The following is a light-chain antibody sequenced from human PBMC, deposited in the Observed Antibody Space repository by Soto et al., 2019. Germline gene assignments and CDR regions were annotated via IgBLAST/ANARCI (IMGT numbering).Light chain of an antibody. CDR3: KQYYSVQFT. Sequence: DIVMTESPDSLAVPLGERATINCKSSQIVLSSSYNKNYLAWFQQKPGQPPKLLIYWASTRGSAVPDRFSGSGSGKDLTLTTSTLQAEDVAVYYRKQYYSVQFTFGSWPKVHSX. J-gene: IGKJ3*01. V-gene: IGKV4-1*01. CDR1: QIVLSSSYNKNY. CDR2: WAS.